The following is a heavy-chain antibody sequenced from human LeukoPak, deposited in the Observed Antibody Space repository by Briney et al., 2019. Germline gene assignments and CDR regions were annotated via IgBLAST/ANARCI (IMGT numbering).Heavy chain of an antibody. Sequence: ASVKVSCKASGYTFTSYDINWVRQAPGQGLEWMGWMNPNSGNTGYAQKFQGRVTMTRNTSISTAYMELSSLRSEDTAVYYCARATAAGTLYYYYYYMDVWGKGTTVTISS. D-gene: IGHD6-13*01. CDR3: ARATAAGTLYYYYYYMDV. CDR1: GYTFTSYD. V-gene: IGHV1-8*01. J-gene: IGHJ6*03. CDR2: MNPNSGNT.